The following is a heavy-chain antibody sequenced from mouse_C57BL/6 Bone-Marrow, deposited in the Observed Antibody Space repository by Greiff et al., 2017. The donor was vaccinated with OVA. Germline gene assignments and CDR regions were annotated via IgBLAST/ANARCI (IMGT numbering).Heavy chain of an antibody. V-gene: IGHV1-50*01. CDR3: ARWDYYLFAY. Sequence: QVQLQQPGAELVKPGASVKLSCKASGYTFTSYWMQWVKQRPGQGLEWIGEIDPSDSYTNYNQKFKGKATLTVDTSSSTAYMQLSSLTSEDSAVDDCARWDYYLFAYWGQGTPVTVSA. CDR2: IDPSDSYT. J-gene: IGHJ3*01. D-gene: IGHD1-1*01. CDR1: GYTFTSYW.